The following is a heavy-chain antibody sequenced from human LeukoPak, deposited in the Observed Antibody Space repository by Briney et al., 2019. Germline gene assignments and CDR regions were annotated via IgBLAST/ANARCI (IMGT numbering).Heavy chain of an antibody. D-gene: IGHD2-15*01. V-gene: IGHV3-7*01. CDR1: GVAIGSSW. CDR3: ATTFPYCSEDNCAL. J-gene: IGHJ1*01. CDR2: VNPGGSVQ. Sequence: GGSLRLSFIASGVAIGSSWMSWVRQSPGKRLEWVANVNPGGSVQNYVDSVTGRFTISRDNAKNSLYLQMNNLRADDTAVYYCATTFPYCSEDNCALGGQGTLVTVSS.